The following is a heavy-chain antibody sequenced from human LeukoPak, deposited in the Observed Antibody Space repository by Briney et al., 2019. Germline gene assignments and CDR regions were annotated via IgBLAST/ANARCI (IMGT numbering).Heavy chain of an antibody. CDR3: ARGTFYGRAFDI. CDR1: GGSFSGYY. CDR2: INHSGST. D-gene: IGHD2/OR15-2a*01. J-gene: IGHJ3*02. V-gene: IGHV4-34*01. Sequence: SETLSLTCAVYGGSFSGYYWSWIRQPPGKGLEWIGEINHSGSTNYNPSPKSRVTISVDTSKNQFSLKLSSVTAADTAVYCCARGTFYGRAFDIWGQGTMVTVSS.